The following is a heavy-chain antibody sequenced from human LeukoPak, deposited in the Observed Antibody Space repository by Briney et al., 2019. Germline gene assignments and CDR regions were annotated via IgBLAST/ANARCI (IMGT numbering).Heavy chain of an antibody. CDR2: ISTGRSTI. J-gene: IGHJ4*02. Sequence: PGGSLRLSCAASGFNFRTYSMNWVRQAPGKGLEWVSYISTGRSTIYYADSVKGRFTISRDNAKNSLYLQMNSLRDEDTAVYYCARGCLEWLSYWGQGTLVTVSS. V-gene: IGHV3-48*02. D-gene: IGHD3-3*01. CDR1: GFNFRTYS. CDR3: ARGCLEWLSY.